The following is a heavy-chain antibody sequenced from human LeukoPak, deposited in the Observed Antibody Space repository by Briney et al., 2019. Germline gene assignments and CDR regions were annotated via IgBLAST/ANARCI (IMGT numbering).Heavy chain of an antibody. CDR1: GFSFNDSG. D-gene: IGHD3-10*01. Sequence: GRSLRLSCAASGFSFNDSGMHWVRQAPGKGLEWVAVIWYDGSEKYYADSVKGRLTISRDNSKNTLYLQMNSLRADDTAVYYCARDGYYGSGRPFDYWGQGALVSVSS. CDR3: ARDGYYGSGRPFDY. V-gene: IGHV3-33*01. CDR2: IWYDGSEK. J-gene: IGHJ4*02.